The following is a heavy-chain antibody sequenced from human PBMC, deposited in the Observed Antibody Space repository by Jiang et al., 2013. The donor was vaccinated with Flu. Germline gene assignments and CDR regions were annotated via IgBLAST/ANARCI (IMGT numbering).Heavy chain of an antibody. CDR3: ARITYGDNHYII. CDR2: IDWDDDK. V-gene: IGHV2-70*11. D-gene: IGHD4-23*01. CDR1: GFSLTTRGMC. Sequence: KPTQTLTLTCTFSGFSLTTRGMCVSWIRQPPGKALEWLARIDWDDDKYYSTSLKTRLTISKDTSKNQVVLTMTNMDPVDTATYYCARITYGDNHYIIWGQGTLVTVSS. J-gene: IGHJ4*02.